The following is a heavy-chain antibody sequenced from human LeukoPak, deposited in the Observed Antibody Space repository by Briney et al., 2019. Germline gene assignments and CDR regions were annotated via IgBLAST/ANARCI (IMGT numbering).Heavy chain of an antibody. V-gene: IGHV3-53*01. CDR3: AGVGDHFHWNLDL. CDR2: IYSGATT. D-gene: IGHD3-3*02. J-gene: IGHJ2*01. CDR1: GFTVSTYY. Sequence: PGGSLRLSCAASGFTVSTYYMNWVRQAPGKGLEWVSIIYSGATTYYADSVKGRFTISRDTSKNTVSLQMNSLRAEDTAVYFCAGVGDHFHWNLDLWGRGTLVTV.